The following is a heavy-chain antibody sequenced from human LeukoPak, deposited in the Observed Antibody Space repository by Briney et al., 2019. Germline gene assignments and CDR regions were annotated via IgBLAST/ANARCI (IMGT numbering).Heavy chain of an antibody. CDR1: GASISTYY. J-gene: IGHJ1*01. D-gene: IGHD2/OR15-2a*01. Sequence: SETLSLTCTVSGASISTYYWSWIRQPPGKGLEWVGYLYYSGSTTYSPSLKSRVTMSVDTSRSQFSLKLNSVTAADTAIYYCARVRGTFETDWGQGTLVTVSS. V-gene: IGHV4-59*01. CDR2: LYYSGST. CDR3: ARVRGTFETD.